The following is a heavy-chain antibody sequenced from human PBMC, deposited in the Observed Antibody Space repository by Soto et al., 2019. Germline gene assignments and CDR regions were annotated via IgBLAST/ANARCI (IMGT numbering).Heavy chain of an antibody. J-gene: IGHJ2*01. CDR3: AKDQSSSSWFNWYFDL. CDR1: GFTFSSYA. V-gene: IGHV3-23*01. CDR2: ISGSGGST. D-gene: IGHD6-13*01. Sequence: EVQLLESGGGLVQPGGSLRLSCAASGFTFSSYAMSWVRQAPGKGLEWVSAISGSGGSTYYADSVKGRFTISRDNSKNTLYLQMNSLRAEDTAVYYCAKDQSSSSWFNWYFDLWGRGTLVTVSS.